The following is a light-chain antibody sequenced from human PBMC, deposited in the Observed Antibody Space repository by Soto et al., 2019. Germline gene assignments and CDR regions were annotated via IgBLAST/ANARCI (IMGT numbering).Light chain of an antibody. CDR2: WAS. V-gene: IGKV4-1*01. J-gene: IGKJ4*01. Sequence: DTEMTQSPDSLAASLGERATINCKSSRTLLSTSNNKNFLAWYQQKPGQPPKLLFHWASTRASGVPGRFIAGGSGTDFTLTISSLRAEDVAVYYCQQYYNTPLTFGRGTKVEI. CDR3: QQYYNTPLT. CDR1: RTLLSTSNNKNF.